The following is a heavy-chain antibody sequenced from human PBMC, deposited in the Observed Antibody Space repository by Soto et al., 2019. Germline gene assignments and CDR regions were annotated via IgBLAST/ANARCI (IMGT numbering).Heavy chain of an antibody. CDR2: ISYDGSNK. CDR1: GFTFRSYA. CDR3: ARDRRKQLAQGYFDY. J-gene: IGHJ4*02. V-gene: IGHV3-30-3*01. D-gene: IGHD6-13*01. Sequence: GGSLRLSCAASGFTFRSYAMHWVRQAPGKGLEWVAVISYDGSNKYYADSVKGRFTISSDNSKNTLYLQMNSLRAEDTAVYYCARDRRKQLAQGYFDYWGQGTLVTVSS.